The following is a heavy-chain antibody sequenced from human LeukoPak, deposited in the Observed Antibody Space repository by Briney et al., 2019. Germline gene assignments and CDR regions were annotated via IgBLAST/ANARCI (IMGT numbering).Heavy chain of an antibody. D-gene: IGHD2-8*01. V-gene: IGHV1-8*03. Sequence: GASVKVSCKASGYTFTSYDINWVRQATGQGLEWMGWMNPNSGNTGYAQKCQGRVTITRNTSISTAYMELSSLRSEDTAVYYCARAPSHGERMVYAVDYWGQGTLVTVSS. CDR3: ARAPSHGERMVYAVDY. J-gene: IGHJ4*02. CDR1: GYTFTSYD. CDR2: MNPNSGNT.